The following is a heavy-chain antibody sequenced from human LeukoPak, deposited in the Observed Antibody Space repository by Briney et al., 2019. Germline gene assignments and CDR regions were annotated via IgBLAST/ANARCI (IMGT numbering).Heavy chain of an antibody. V-gene: IGHV3-30-3*01. CDR1: EFTFSSFA. J-gene: IGHJ4*02. CDR2: ISYDGSNK. CDR3: ARVRVRDRAYFDY. D-gene: IGHD1-26*01. Sequence: GGSLRLSCAASEFTFSSFAMHWVRQAPGKGLEWVAVISYDGSNKYYADSVKGRFTISRDNSKNTLYLQMNSLRAEDTAVYYCARVRVRDRAYFDYWGQGTLVTVSS.